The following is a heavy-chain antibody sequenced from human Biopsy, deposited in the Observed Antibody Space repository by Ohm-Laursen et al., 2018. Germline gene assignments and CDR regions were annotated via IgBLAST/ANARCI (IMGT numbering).Heavy chain of an antibody. D-gene: IGHD6-13*01. CDR2: VDWADYK. CDR3: ARTPILIVSAGLVYRHRRHLQGMDV. J-gene: IGHJ6*02. CDR1: GFSLSARGMC. Sequence: PTQTLTLTCSFSGFSLSARGMCVSWIRQAPGKALEWLARVDWADYKDYSASLQTKLSISKDTSNDQVVLTVNNVDPADTATYYCARTPILIVSAGLVYRHRRHLQGMDVWGQGIAVTVS. V-gene: IGHV2-70*11.